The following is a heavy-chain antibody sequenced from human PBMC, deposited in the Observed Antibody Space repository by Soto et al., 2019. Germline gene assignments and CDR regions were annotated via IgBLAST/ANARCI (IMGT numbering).Heavy chain of an antibody. Sequence: GASVKVSCKASGYTFTTYGITWVRQAPGQGLEWMGWISAYNGYTNYAQNFQGRVTMTTDTSTSTAYMELRNLISDDTAVYYCARAPLTTCSGGTCSPWWFDPWGQGTLVTVSS. J-gene: IGHJ5*02. CDR1: GYTFTTYG. D-gene: IGHD2-15*01. V-gene: IGHV1-18*01. CDR2: ISAYNGYT. CDR3: ARAPLTTCSGGTCSPWWFDP.